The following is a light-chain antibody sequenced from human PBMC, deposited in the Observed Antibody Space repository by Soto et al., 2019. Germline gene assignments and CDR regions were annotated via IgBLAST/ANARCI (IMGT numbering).Light chain of an antibody. CDR1: QNVLYSSNNKNY. CDR3: QQYYSTPF. J-gene: IGKJ4*01. CDR2: WAS. V-gene: IGKV4-1*01. Sequence: DIVMTQSPDSLAVSLGERATINCKSSQNVLYSSNNKNYLAWYQQKPGQPPKLLIYWASTRESGVPDRFSGSGSGTDFTLTISSLQAEDVAVYYCQQYYSTPFFGGGTKVDIK.